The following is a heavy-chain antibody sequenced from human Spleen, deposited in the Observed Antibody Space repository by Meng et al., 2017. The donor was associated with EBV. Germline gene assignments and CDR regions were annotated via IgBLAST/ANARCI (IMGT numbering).Heavy chain of an antibody. V-gene: IGHV4-34*01. J-gene: IGHJ4*02. D-gene: IGHD1-26*01. Sequence: QRGGSRLLKPSGTLARTSACYGGSFRGYYWTWVRQPPGKGLGWIGDINQSGATNYSPSLRSRVTISGDSSKNHFSLKVASVTAADTAIYYCARGALGRYYDYWGQGTLVTVSS. CDR2: INQSGAT. CDR1: GGSFRGYY. CDR3: ARGALGRYYDY.